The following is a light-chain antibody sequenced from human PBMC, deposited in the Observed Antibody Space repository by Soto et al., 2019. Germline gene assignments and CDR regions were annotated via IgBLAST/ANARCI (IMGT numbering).Light chain of an antibody. CDR1: QSVTSSY. Sequence: EIVLTQSPGTLSLSPGERATLSCRASQSVTSSYLAWYQQKPGQAPRLLIYGASSRATGIPDRFSGSGSGTDFTLTINRLKPEDFAVYYCQQYGSLPRTFGQGTKLEIK. CDR2: GAS. V-gene: IGKV3-20*01. CDR3: QQYGSLPRT. J-gene: IGKJ2*01.